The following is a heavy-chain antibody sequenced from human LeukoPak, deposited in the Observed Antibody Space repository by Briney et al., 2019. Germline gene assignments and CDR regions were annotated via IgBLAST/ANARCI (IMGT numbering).Heavy chain of an antibody. CDR1: GGTFSSYA. V-gene: IGHV1-69*04. Sequence: SVKVSCKASGGTFSSYAISWVRQAPGQGLEWMGRIIPILGIANYAQKFQGRVTITADKSTSTVYMELSSLRSEDTAVYYCARGSSGWPSPLYGMDVWGQGTTVTVSS. CDR3: ARGSSGWPSPLYGMDV. D-gene: IGHD6-19*01. J-gene: IGHJ6*02. CDR2: IIPILGIA.